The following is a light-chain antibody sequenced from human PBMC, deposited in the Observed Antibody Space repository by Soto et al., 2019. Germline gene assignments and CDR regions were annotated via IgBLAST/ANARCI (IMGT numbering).Light chain of an antibody. Sequence: EIVLTQSPGILSVSPGERATLSCRASQSVSSSYLAWYQQKPGQAPRLLIYGAYSRATGIPDRFSGSGSGTDFTLTISRLEPEDFAVYYCQQYDSSPKTFGQGTKVDIK. V-gene: IGKV3-20*01. CDR2: GAY. CDR1: QSVSSSY. CDR3: QQYDSSPKT. J-gene: IGKJ1*01.